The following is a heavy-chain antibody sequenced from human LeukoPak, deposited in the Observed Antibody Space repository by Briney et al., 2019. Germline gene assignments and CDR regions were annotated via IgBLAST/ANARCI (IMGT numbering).Heavy chain of an antibody. J-gene: IGHJ4*02. CDR1: GYTFTSYG. Sequence: GASVKVSCKASGYTFTSYGFSWVRQAPGQGLEWMGWISAYNGDTKYAQKFQGRVTMTTDTSTSTAYMELRSLRSDDTAVYYCARAGSMIVSPAYWGQGTLVTVSS. D-gene: IGHD3-22*01. CDR2: ISAYNGDT. CDR3: ARAGSMIVSPAY. V-gene: IGHV1-18*01.